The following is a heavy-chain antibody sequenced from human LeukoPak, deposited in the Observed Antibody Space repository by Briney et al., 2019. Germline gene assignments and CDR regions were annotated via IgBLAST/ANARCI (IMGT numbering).Heavy chain of an antibody. V-gene: IGHV4-59*12. D-gene: IGHD2-21*01. CDR1: GGSISSYY. J-gene: IGHJ4*02. CDR3: ARDLRVIRAFDY. Sequence: SETLSLTCTVSGGSISSYYWSWLRQPPGEGLEWIGYIYYSGSTNYNPSLKSRVTISVDTSKNQFSLKLSSVTAADTAVYYCARDLRVIRAFDYWGQGTLVTVSS. CDR2: IYYSGST.